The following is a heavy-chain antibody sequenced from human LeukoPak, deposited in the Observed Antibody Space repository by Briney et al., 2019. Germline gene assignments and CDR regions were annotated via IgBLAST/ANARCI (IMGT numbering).Heavy chain of an antibody. CDR3: SRRNDFWSARPDAFDI. CDR1: GGSISSTSHY. V-gene: IGHV4-39*07. D-gene: IGHD3-3*01. Sequence: PSETLSLTCTVSGGSISSTSHYWGWIRQPPGKGLEWIGSIYYNGRTYHNPSLKSRVTISVDTSKNQFSLKLSSVTAADTAVYYCSRRNDFWSARPDAFDIWGQGTMVTVSS. J-gene: IGHJ3*02. CDR2: IYYNGRT.